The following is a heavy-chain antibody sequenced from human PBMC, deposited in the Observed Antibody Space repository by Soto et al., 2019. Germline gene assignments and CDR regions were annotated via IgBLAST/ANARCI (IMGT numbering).Heavy chain of an antibody. CDR1: GFTFNIAA. V-gene: IGHV3-73*01. D-gene: IGHD4-17*01. CDR2: IRNKANGYAT. Sequence: PGGSLRLSCAVSGFTFNIAAIHWVRQASGKRLEWVGLIRNKANGYATAYAPPVKGRITVSRDNAENSLYLQMNSLRGEDTAVYYCARDRGTVGPMTTVTHFDYWGQGTLVTVSS. J-gene: IGHJ4*02. CDR3: ARDRGTVGPMTTVTHFDY.